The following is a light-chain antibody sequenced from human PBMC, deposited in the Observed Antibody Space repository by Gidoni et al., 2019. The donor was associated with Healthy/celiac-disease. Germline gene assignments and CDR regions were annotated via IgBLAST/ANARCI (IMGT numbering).Light chain of an antibody. CDR1: QSVSSSY. CDR2: GAS. J-gene: IGKJ1*01. V-gene: IGKV3-20*01. Sequence: EIVLTQSPGTLSLSPGERATLSCRASQSVSSSYLAWYQQKPGQAPRLLIYGASSRATGIPDRFSGSGSGTDFTLTISRLETEEFAVYYCQKYGSSRTFGQGTKVEIK. CDR3: QKYGSSRT.